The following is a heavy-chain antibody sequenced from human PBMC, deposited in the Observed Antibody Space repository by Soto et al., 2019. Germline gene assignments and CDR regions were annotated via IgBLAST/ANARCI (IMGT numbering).Heavy chain of an antibody. J-gene: IGHJ4*02. CDR1: GYTFTSYA. D-gene: IGHD3-22*01. V-gene: IGHV1-3*01. Sequence: ASVKVSCKASGYTFTSYAMHWVRQAPGQRLEWMGWINAGNGNTKYSQKFQGRVTITRDTSASTAYMKLSSVTAADTAVYYCASYYYDSSGYYYVPGVYWGQGTLVTVSS. CDR3: ASYYYDSSGYYYVPGVY. CDR2: INAGNGNT.